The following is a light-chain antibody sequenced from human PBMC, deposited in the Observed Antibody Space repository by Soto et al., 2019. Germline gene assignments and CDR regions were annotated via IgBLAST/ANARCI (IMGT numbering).Light chain of an antibody. V-gene: IGLV2-14*01. CDR3: TSYTGDDFTFV. CDR1: SSDAGGYNY. Sequence: QSVLTQPASVSGSPGQSITISCTGTSSDAGGYNYVSWYQQHPGKAPKLMIYEVSNRPSGVPDRFSGSKSGNTASLIVSGLQPDDEAEYHCTSYTGDDFTFVFGTGTKVTVL. J-gene: IGLJ1*01. CDR2: EVS.